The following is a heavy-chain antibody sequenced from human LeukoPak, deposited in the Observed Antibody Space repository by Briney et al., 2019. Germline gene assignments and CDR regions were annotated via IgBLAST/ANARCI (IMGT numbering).Heavy chain of an antibody. V-gene: IGHV1-69*13. CDR1: GGTFSSSA. D-gene: IGHD3-9*01. CDR2: IIPIFSTA. J-gene: IGHJ4*02. CDR3: ARSDDILTGYYAY. Sequence: SVKVSCKASGGTFSSSAISWVRQAPGQGLEWMGGIIPIFSTADYAQKFQGRVTITADESTSTAYMELSSLRSEDTAVYYCARSDDILTGYYAYWGQGTLVTVSS.